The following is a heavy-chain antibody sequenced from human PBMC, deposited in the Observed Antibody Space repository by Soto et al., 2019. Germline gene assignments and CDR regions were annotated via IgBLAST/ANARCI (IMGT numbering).Heavy chain of an antibody. D-gene: IGHD3-22*01. Sequence: GGSLRLSCATSGFSISSSYMNWVRQAPGKGLEWVSVIYSAGNTYYADSVRGRFTITRDSSKNTLYLQMTRLRAEDTALYFCTSGHDYDSSGGYYFEYWGQGTLVTVSS. CDR1: GFSISSSY. V-gene: IGHV3-53*01. CDR2: IYSAGNT. CDR3: TSGHDYDSSGGYYFEY. J-gene: IGHJ4*02.